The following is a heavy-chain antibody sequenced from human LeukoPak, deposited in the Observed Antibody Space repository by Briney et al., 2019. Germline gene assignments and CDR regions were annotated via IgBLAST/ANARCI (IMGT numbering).Heavy chain of an antibody. CDR2: IYHSGST. D-gene: IGHD2-21*01. Sequence: SETLSLTCAVSGGSISSGGYSWSWIRQPPGKGLEWIGYIYHSGSTYYNPSLKSRVTISVDRSKNQFSLKLSSVTAAETAVYYCARGSVPAFLDYWGQGTLVTVSS. CDR1: GGSISSGGYS. J-gene: IGHJ4*02. V-gene: IGHV4-30-2*01. CDR3: ARGSVPAFLDY.